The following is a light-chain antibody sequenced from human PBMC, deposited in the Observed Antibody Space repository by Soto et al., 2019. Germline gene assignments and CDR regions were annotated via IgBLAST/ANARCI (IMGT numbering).Light chain of an antibody. CDR3: QQYKSYWT. J-gene: IGKJ1*01. CDR1: QSISNW. V-gene: IGKV1-5*03. Sequence: DIQMTQSPATLSASVGDRVTITCRASQSISNWLAWYQVKPGKAPKLLIHEASNLHSGVPSTFSGSGSWTGFTLTITSLQPEDVATYYCQQYKSYWTFGQGTRVELK. CDR2: EAS.